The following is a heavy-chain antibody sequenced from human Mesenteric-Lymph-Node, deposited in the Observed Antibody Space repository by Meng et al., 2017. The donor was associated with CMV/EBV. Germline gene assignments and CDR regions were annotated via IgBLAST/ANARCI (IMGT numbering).Heavy chain of an antibody. J-gene: IGHJ5*02. Sequence: GSLRLSCAVDGGSFSGYYWSWIRQPPGKGLEWIGEINHSGSTNYTPSLKSRVIISVDRSNNQISLKVRSVTAADTAVYYCAAEAEVAAGDNWFDPWGQGTLVTVSS. D-gene: IGHD6-13*01. CDR3: AAEAEVAAGDNWFDP. V-gene: IGHV4-34*01. CDR1: GGSFSGYY. CDR2: INHSGST.